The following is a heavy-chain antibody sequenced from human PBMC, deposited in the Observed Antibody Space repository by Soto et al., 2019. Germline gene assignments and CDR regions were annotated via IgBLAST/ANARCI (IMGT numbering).Heavy chain of an antibody. V-gene: IGHV4-59*01. J-gene: IGHJ4*02. CDR1: GGSISSYY. Sequence: PSETLSLTCTVSGGSISSYYWSWIRQPPGKGLEWIGYIYYSGSTNYNPSLKSRVTISVDTSKNQFSLKLSSVPAADTAVYYCARASRGDCCELDYWCQGTLVTVSS. CDR2: IYYSGST. CDR3: ARASRGDCCELDY. D-gene: IGHD2-21*02.